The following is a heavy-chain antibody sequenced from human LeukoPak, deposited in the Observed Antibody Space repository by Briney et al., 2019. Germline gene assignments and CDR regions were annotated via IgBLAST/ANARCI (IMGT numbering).Heavy chain of an antibody. CDR1: GHSISNDYY. CDR2: IYHSGIT. D-gene: IGHD2-2*01. J-gene: IGHJ4*02. V-gene: IGHV4-38-2*02. CDR3: ARIWGYCSRNNCRNARGLPY. Sequence: SETLSPTCSVSGHSISNDYYWGWIRQPPGKGLEWIGSIYHSGITYYNASLKSRVVISVDTSKNQFSLKLSSVSAADTAVYYCARIWGYCSRNNCRNARGLPYWGQGTLVTVSS.